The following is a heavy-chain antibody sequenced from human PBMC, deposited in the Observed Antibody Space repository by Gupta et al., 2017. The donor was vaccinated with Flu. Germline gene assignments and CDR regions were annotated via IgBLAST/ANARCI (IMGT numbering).Heavy chain of an antibody. J-gene: IGHJ4*02. Sequence: EVQLVESGGGLVQPGGSLRLSCAASGFTFSGYWMHWVRQAPGRGLVWVSRINPDGSTTSYTDSVKGRFTISRDNAENTLYLQMNNLRAEDTAVYYCGRVSVGGYHFEHWSQGTLVTVSS. D-gene: IGHD3-16*01. CDR2: INPDGSTT. CDR3: GRVSVGGYHFEH. V-gene: IGHV3-74*01. CDR1: GFTFSGYW.